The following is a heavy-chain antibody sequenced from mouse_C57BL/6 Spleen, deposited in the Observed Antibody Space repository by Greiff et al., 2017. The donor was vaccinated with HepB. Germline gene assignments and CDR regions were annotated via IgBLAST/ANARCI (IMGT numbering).Heavy chain of an antibody. CDR2: IYPRSGNT. Sequence: LLESGAELARPGASVKLSCTASGYTFTSYGLSWVKQRTGQGLEWIGEIYPRSGNTYYNEKFKSKATLTVDTSSIIAYMQLSSLTSEASAVYYCARGGSFFDYWGQGTTLTVSS. CDR1: GYTFTSYG. J-gene: IGHJ2*01. V-gene: IGHV1-81*01. CDR3: ARGGSFFDY.